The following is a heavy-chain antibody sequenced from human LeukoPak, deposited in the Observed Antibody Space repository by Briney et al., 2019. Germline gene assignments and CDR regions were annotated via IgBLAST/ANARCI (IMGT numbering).Heavy chain of an antibody. D-gene: IGHD2-2*01. CDR2: ISGSGGST. J-gene: IGHJ4*02. CDR1: GFTFSSYA. CDR3: AKDLQYLLLMGEIDY. V-gene: IGHV3-23*01. Sequence: PGGSLRLSCAASGFTFSSYAMSWVRQAPGKGLEWVSAISGSGGSTYYADSVKGRFTISRDNSKNTLYLQMNSLRAEDTAVYYCAKDLQYLLLMGEIDYWGQGTLVTVSS.